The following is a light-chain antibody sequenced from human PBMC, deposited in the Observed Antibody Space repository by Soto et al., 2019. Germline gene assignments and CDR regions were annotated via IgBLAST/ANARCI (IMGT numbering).Light chain of an antibody. CDR3: QQYNNWPPWT. V-gene: IGKV3-20*01. Sequence: EFVLPQSPGTLSLSPGERATLSCRASQTVRNNYLAWYQQKPGQAPRLLIYDASSRATGIPDRFSGSGSGTEFTLTISSLQSEDFAIYYCQQYNNWPPWTFGQGTKVDI. CDR1: QTVRNNY. J-gene: IGKJ1*01. CDR2: DAS.